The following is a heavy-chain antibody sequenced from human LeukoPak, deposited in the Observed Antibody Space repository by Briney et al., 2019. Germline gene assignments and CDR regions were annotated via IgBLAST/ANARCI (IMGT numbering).Heavy chain of an antibody. CDR2: MNTNNVNR. CDR1: GYTFTSYD. J-gene: IGHJ4*02. CDR3: ARAGQLDY. V-gene: IGHV1-18*01. D-gene: IGHD1-1*01. Sequence: ASVKVSCKASGYTFTSYDINWVRQATGQGLEWMGWMNTNNVNRNYAQKLQGRVTMTTDTSTNTAYMELMSLTSDDTAVYYCARAGQLDYWGQGTLVTVSS.